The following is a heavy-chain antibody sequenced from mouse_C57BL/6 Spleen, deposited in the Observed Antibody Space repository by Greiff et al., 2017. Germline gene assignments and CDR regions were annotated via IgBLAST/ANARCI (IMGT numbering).Heavy chain of an antibody. J-gene: IGHJ1*03. CDR2: ISDGGSYT. CDR3: ARERGDYYGSRYFDV. CDR1: GFTFSSYA. Sequence: EVQLVESGGGLVKPGGSLKLSCAASGFTFSSYAMSWVRQTPEKRLEWVATISDGGSYTYYPDNVKGRFTISRDNAKNNLYLQMSHLKSEDTAMYYCARERGDYYGSRYFDVWGTGTTVTVSS. V-gene: IGHV5-4*01. D-gene: IGHD1-1*01.